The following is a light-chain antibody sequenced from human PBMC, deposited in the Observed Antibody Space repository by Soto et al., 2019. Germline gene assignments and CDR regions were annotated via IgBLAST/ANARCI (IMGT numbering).Light chain of an antibody. V-gene: IGKV3-20*01. CDR2: GAS. J-gene: IGKJ5*01. CDR1: QGVSSGY. Sequence: EIVLTPSPGTLSLSPGERGTLSCRASQGVSSGYLTWYQQKHGQAPRLLIYGASNRATGIPDRFSGSGSGTDFTLTINRLEPEDFAVYYCQQYDSSSPITFGQGTRLEIK. CDR3: QQYDSSSPIT.